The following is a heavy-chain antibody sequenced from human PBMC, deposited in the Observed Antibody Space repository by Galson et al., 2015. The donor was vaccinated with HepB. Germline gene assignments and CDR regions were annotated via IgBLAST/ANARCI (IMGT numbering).Heavy chain of an antibody. CDR3: ARPLWGAYYYGMDV. CDR1: GFTFSSYG. V-gene: IGHV3-33*01. J-gene: IGHJ6*02. CDR2: IWYDGSNK. D-gene: IGHD3-16*01. Sequence: SLRLSCAASGFTFSSYGMHWVRQAPGKGLEWVAVIWYDGSNKYYADSVKGRFTISRDNSKNTLYLQMNSLRAEDTAVYYCARPLWGAYYYGMDVWGQGTTVTVSS.